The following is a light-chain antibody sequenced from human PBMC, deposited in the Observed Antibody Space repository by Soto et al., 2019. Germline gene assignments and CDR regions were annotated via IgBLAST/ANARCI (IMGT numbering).Light chain of an antibody. CDR1: QSVSSY. V-gene: IGKV3-11*01. Sequence: EIVLTQSPATLSLSPGERATLSCRASQSVSSYLAWYQQKPGQAPRLLIYDASNRATGITARFSGSGSGTDFTLTISSLEPEDFAVYYCQQRSNSTPVFITFGQGTRLEIK. CDR2: DAS. J-gene: IGKJ5*01. CDR3: QQRSNSTPVFIT.